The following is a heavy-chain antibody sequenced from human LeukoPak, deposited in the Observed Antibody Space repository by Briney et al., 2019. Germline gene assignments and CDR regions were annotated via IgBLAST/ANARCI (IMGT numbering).Heavy chain of an antibody. D-gene: IGHD6-19*01. V-gene: IGHV5-10-1*01. Sequence: HGESLRISCRGSGYIFTSYWISWVRQMPGEGLEWMGRINPSNSYINYNPSFQGHVTFSVDKSIATAYLQWTTLMASDTAMYYCAGGGWLDDYWGQGTLVTVSS. CDR3: AGGGWLDDY. CDR2: INPSNSYI. CDR1: GYIFTSYW. J-gene: IGHJ4*02.